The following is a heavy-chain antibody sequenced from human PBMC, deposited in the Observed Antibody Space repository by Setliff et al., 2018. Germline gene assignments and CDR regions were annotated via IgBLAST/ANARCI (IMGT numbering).Heavy chain of an antibody. D-gene: IGHD3-22*01. Sequence: GSLRLSCEASGFTFSTYSMNWVRQAPGKGLEWVGFIRNLPYGGTAEYAASVKGRFTISRDDSKNSVYLQMNNLKNEDTAVYYCTRDSVRMIKGDDYYFMDVWGRGTTVTVSS. CDR2: IRNLPYGGTA. CDR3: TRDSVRMIKGDDYYFMDV. CDR1: GFTFSTYS. V-gene: IGHV3-49*04. J-gene: IGHJ6*03.